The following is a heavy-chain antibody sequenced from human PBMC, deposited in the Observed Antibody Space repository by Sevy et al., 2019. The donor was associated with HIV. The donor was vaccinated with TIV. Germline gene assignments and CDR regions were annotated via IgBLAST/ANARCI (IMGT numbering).Heavy chain of an antibody. CDR2: ISAYNGNT. D-gene: IGHD3-22*01. J-gene: IGHJ6*02. Sequence: ASVNVSCKASGYTFTSYGISWVRQAPGQGLEWMGWISAYNGNTNYAQKLQGRVTMTTDTSTSTAYMGLGSLRSDDTAVYYCARERVGGESCYYSYYYYYGMDVWGQGTTVTVSS. CDR1: GYTFTSYG. CDR3: ARERVGGESCYYSYYYYYGMDV. V-gene: IGHV1-18*04.